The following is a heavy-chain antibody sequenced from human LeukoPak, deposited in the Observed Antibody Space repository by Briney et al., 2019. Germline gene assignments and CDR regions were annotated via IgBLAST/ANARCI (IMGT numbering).Heavy chain of an antibody. D-gene: IGHD3-10*01. CDR1: GYTFSGYY. CDR2: INPNSGGT. V-gene: IGHV1-2*02. J-gene: IGHJ5*02. CDR3: ARPLRVTMVRGAAFRASSDFDP. Sequence: VASVKVSCKASGYTFSGYYMHWVRQAPGQGREWMGWINPNSGGTNYAQKFQGRVTMTRDTSISTAYMELSRLRYDDTAVYYCARPLRVTMVRGAAFRASSDFDPWGQGTLVTVSS.